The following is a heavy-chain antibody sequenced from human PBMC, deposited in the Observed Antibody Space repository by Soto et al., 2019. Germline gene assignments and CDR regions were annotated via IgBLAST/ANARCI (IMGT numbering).Heavy chain of an antibody. CDR1: GDSISNLDYF. V-gene: IGHV4-30-4*01. Sequence: PSETLSLTCSVSGDSISNLDYFWAWIRQPPGQALEYIGYIYKSATTYYNPSFESRVAISVDTSKSQFSINVTSVTAADTAVYFCARGRYCLTGRCFPNWFDSWGQGALVTVSS. J-gene: IGHJ5*01. CDR3: ARGRYCLTGRCFPNWFDS. D-gene: IGHD7-27*01. CDR2: IYKSATT.